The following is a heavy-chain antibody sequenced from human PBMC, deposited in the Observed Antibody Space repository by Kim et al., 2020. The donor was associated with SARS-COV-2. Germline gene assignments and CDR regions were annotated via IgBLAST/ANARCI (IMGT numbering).Heavy chain of an antibody. V-gene: IGHV3-23*01. Sequence: GGSLRLSCAASGFTFSSYAMSWVRQAPGKGLEWVSAISGSGGSTYYADSVKGRFTISRDNSKNTLYLQMNSLRAEDTAVYYCASHPSPPYYYYYGMDVWGQGTTVTVSS. CDR1: GFTFSSYA. CDR2: ISGSGGST. J-gene: IGHJ6*02. CDR3: ASHPSPPYYYYYGMDV.